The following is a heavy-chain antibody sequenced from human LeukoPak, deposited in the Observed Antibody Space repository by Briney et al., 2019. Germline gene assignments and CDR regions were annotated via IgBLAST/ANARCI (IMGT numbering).Heavy chain of an antibody. D-gene: IGHD3-10*01. CDR1: GFTFSSSG. Sequence: GRSLRLSCAASGFTFSSSGMHWVHQAPGKGLEWVAVIWHDGSNENYADSVKGRFTISRDNSKNTLFLQMNSLRVEDTAMYYCARDSGASPFDYWGQGTLVTVSS. CDR2: IWHDGSNE. J-gene: IGHJ4*02. V-gene: IGHV3-33*01. CDR3: ARDSGASPFDY.